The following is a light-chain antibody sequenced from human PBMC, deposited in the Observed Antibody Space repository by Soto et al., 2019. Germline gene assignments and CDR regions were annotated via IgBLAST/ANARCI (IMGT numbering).Light chain of an antibody. CDR3: QYWDNYSWT. CDR2: KAS. V-gene: IGKV1-5*03. CDR1: QSITDW. Sequence: DIQMTQSPSTLSASVGDRVTITCRASQSITDWLAWYQQKPGKAPKFLIYKASNLEGGVPSRFSGSGSGTDFTLTISSVQPDEFATYYCQYWDNYSWTFGQGTKVEIK. J-gene: IGKJ1*01.